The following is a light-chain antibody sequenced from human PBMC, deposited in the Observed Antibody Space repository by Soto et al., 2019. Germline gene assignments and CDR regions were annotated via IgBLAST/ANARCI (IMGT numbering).Light chain of an antibody. V-gene: IGLV2-14*01. CDR3: RSYTRHCSLV. CDR1: SSDVGGYNY. J-gene: IGLJ1*01. CDR2: DVS. Sequence: QSARNQPASLSGSPGQAITISCTGTSSDVGGYNYVSWYQQHPGKAPKLMIYDVSNRPSGVSNRFSGSKSGNTASLTIPGLQVKGEADYYWRSYTRHCSLVFGTGSKVTV.